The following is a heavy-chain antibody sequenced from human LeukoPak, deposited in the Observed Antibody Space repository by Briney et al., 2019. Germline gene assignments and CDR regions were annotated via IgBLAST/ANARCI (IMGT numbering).Heavy chain of an antibody. CDR1: GFTVSSNY. V-gene: IGHV3-53*01. D-gene: IGHD4-17*01. CDR3: ARVYGDYVDYFDY. J-gene: IGHJ4*02. Sequence: GGSLRLSCAASGFTVSSNYMSWVRQAPGKGLEWVSVIYSGGSTYYADFVKGRFTISRDNSKNTLYLQMNSLRAKDTAVYYCARVYGDYVDYFDYWGQGTLVTVSS. CDR2: IYSGGST.